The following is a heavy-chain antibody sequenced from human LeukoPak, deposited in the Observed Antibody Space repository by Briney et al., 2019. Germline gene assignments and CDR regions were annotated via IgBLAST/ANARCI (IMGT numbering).Heavy chain of an antibody. V-gene: IGHV3-21*01. J-gene: IGHJ4*02. Sequence: GGSLRLSCAASGFTFSSYSMNWVRQAPGKGLEWVSSISSSSSYIYHADSVKARFTISRDNAKNSLYVQMNRLRAEDTAVYYCARDQRRYFDGLAMPGYFDYWGQGTLVTVSS. CDR2: ISSSSSYI. D-gene: IGHD3-9*01. CDR1: GFTFSSYS. CDR3: ARDQRRYFDGLAMPGYFDY.